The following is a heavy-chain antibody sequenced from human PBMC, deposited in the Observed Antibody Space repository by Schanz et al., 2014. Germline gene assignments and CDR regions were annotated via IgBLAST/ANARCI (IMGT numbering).Heavy chain of an antibody. D-gene: IGHD2-2*01. J-gene: IGHJ1*01. CDR3: ARSTSMYFLQ. Sequence: VQLVESGGGLVQPGGSLRLSCAASGFTFSTYSMNWVRQAPGKGLEWVAVISYDGSKKYYADSVKGRFTISRDNAKNTLYLQMNSLRAEDTAVYYCARSTSMYFLQWGQGTLVTVSS. V-gene: IGHV3-30*03. CDR2: ISYDGSKK. CDR1: GFTFSTYS.